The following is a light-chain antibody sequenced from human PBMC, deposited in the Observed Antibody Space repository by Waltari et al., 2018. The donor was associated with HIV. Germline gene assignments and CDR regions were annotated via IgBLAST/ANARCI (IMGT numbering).Light chain of an antibody. CDR1: ALAKQH. CDR2: KDT. Sequence: SYELTQPPSVSVSPGQTARITCSADALAKQHTYWYQQKPGQAHVVVIYKDTQRPSGTPERFSGSSSWTIVTLTISGVQAEDEAVYYCQSADNTGTSVVFGGGTKLTVL. J-gene: IGLJ2*01. V-gene: IGLV3-25*03. CDR3: QSADNTGTSVV.